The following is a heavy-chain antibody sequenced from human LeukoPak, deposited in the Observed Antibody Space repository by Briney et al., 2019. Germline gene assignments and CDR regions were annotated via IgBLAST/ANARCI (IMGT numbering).Heavy chain of an antibody. CDR1: GGSISSHY. Sequence: ASETLSLTCTVSGGSISSHYWSWIRQPPGKGLEWIGYIYNSGSTNYNPSLKSRVTISIDTSKNQFSLKLSSVTAADTAVYYCARAPLGYCSGGRCSGVKFDYWGQGTLVTVSS. D-gene: IGHD2-15*01. J-gene: IGHJ4*02. CDR2: IYNSGST. CDR3: ARAPLGYCSGGRCSGVKFDY. V-gene: IGHV4-59*11.